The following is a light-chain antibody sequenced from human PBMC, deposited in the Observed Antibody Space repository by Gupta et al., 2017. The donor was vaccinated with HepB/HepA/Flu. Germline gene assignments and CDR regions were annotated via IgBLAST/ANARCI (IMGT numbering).Light chain of an antibody. CDR1: SSDVGRYNY. Sequence: QSALTQPASVSGSPGQSITISCTDTSSDVGRYNYVSWYQQHPGKAPKLMIYDVSNRPSGVSNRFSGSKSGNTASLTISGLQAEDEADYYCSSYTSSSTVVFGGGTKLTVL. CDR3: SSYTSSSTVV. J-gene: IGLJ2*01. V-gene: IGLV2-14*03. CDR2: DVS.